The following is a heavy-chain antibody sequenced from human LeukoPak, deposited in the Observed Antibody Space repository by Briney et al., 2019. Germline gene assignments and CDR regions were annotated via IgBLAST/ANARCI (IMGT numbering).Heavy chain of an antibody. CDR1: GGSISSYY. CDR2: IYYSGST. D-gene: IGHD5-18*01. V-gene: IGHV4-59*01. CDR3: ARGIQLRDYYYYYYYMDV. Sequence: SETLSLTCTVSGGSISSYYWGWIRQPPGKGLEWIGYIYYSGSTNYNPSLKSRVTISVDTSKNQFSLKLSSVTAADTAVYYCARGIQLRDYYYYYYYMDVWGKGTTVTVSS. J-gene: IGHJ6*03.